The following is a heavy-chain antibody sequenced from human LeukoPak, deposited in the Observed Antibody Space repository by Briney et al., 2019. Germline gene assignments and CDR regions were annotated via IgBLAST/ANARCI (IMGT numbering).Heavy chain of an antibody. D-gene: IGHD6-19*01. CDR2: ISWNSGSI. CDR3: AKDYSSGWYGGGLDY. J-gene: IGHJ4*02. Sequence: GRSLRLSCAASGFTFDDYAMHWVRQAPGKGLEWVSGISWNSGSIGYTDSVKGRFTISRDNAKNSLYLQMNSLRAEDMALYYCAKDYSSGWYGGGLDYWGQGTLVTVSS. CDR1: GFTFDDYA. V-gene: IGHV3-9*03.